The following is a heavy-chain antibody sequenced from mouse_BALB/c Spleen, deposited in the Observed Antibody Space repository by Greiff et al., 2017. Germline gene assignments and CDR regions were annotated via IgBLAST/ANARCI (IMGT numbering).Heavy chain of an antibody. D-gene: IGHD1-2*01. CDR1: GFTFSSFG. V-gene: IGHV5-17*02. J-gene: IGHJ4*01. CDR2: ISSGSSTI. Sequence: EVQVVESGGGLVQPGGSRKLSCAASGFTFSSFGMHWVRQAPEKGLEWVAYISSGSSTIYYADTVKGRFTISRDNPKNTLFLQMTSLRSEDTAMYYCARSPLLRGAYAMDYWGQGTSVTVSS. CDR3: ARSPLLRGAYAMDY.